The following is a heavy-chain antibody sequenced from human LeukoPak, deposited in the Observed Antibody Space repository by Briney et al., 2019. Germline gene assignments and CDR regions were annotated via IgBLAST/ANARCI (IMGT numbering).Heavy chain of an antibody. CDR3: ASRSGDFDY. CDR2: IRGSVSTT. D-gene: IGHD7-27*01. CDR1: GFTFSDYA. J-gene: IGHJ4*02. Sequence: GGSLRLSCAASGFTFSDYAMSWVRQAPGKGLEWVSTIRGSVSTTYYADSVKGRFTISGDNSKNTLYLQMNTLRAEDTAVYYCASRSGDFDYWGQGTLVTVSS. V-gene: IGHV3-23*01.